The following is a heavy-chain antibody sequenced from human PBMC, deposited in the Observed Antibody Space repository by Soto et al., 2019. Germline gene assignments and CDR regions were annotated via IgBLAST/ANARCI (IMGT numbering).Heavy chain of an antibody. Sequence: PSETLSLTCTVSGASISNYYWNWVRQAPGKGLEWIGYIYYGGSTNYNPSLKSRVTISVDTSKNQFSLKLSSVTAADTAVYYCARGKVGATTSDAFDIWGQGTMVTVSS. D-gene: IGHD1-26*01. CDR1: GASISNYY. J-gene: IGHJ3*02. CDR3: ARGKVGATTSDAFDI. CDR2: IYYGGST. V-gene: IGHV4-59*12.